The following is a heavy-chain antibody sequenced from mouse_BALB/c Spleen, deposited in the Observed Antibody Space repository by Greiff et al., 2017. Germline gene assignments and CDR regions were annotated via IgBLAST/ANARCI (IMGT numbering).Heavy chain of an antibody. CDR3: ASPHYGSSFAY. D-gene: IGHD1-1*01. CDR2: ISTYYGDA. CDR1: GYTFTDYA. J-gene: IGHJ3*01. Sequence: QVQLQQPGAELVRPGVSVKISCKGSGYTFTDYAMHWVKQSHAKSLEWIGVISTYYGDASYNQKFKGKATMTVDKSSSTAYMELARLTSEDSAIYYCASPHYGSSFAYWGQGTLVTVSA. V-gene: IGHV1S137*01.